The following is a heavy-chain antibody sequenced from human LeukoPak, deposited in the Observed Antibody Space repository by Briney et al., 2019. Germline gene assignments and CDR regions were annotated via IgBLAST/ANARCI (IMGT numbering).Heavy chain of an antibody. CDR1: GYTFTGYH. D-gene: IGHD3-9*01. CDR2: INPNSGGT. CDR3: ARDSGDLDWSFPSEFDY. V-gene: IGHV1-2*02. Sequence: ASVKVSCKASGYTFTGYHMHWVRQAPGQGLEWMGWINPNSGGTNYAQKFQGRVTMTRDTSISTAYMELSRLRSDDTAVYYCARDSGDLDWSFPSEFDYWGQGTLVTVSS. J-gene: IGHJ4*02.